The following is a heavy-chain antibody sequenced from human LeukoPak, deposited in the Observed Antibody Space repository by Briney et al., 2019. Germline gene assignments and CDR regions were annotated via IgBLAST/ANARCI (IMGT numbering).Heavy chain of an antibody. V-gene: IGHV3-30*03. CDR1: GFTFSSYS. Sequence: GGSLRLSCAASGFTFSSYSMNWVRQAPGKGLEWVAVISYDGSNKYYADSVKGRFTISRDNSKNTLYLQMNSLRAEDTAVYYCARDSTVVVPAANPDYWGQGTLVTVSS. CDR2: ISYDGSNK. CDR3: ARDSTVVVPAANPDY. D-gene: IGHD2-2*01. J-gene: IGHJ4*02.